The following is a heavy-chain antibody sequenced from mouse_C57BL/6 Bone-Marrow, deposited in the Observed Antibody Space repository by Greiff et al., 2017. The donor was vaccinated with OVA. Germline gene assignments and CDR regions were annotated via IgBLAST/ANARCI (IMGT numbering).Heavy chain of an antibody. J-gene: IGHJ1*03. Sequence: VQLQQSGAELARPGASVKLSCKASGYTFTSYGISWVKQRTGQGLEWIGEIYPRSGNTYYNEKFKGKATLTADKSSSTAYMELRSLTSEDSAVYFCARWTVVAHYWYFDVWGTGTTVTVSS. CDR2: IYPRSGNT. D-gene: IGHD1-1*01. V-gene: IGHV1-81*01. CDR1: GYTFTSYG. CDR3: ARWTVVAHYWYFDV.